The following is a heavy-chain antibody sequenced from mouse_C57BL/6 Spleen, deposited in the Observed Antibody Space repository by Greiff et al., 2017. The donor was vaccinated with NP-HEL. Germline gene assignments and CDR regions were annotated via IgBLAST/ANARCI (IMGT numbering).Heavy chain of an antibody. J-gene: IGHJ4*01. CDR2: IDPADSYT. CDR1: GYTFTSYW. V-gene: IGHV1-50*01. CDR3: AKCGSSKVMDY. D-gene: IGHD2-10*02. Sequence: QVQLKQPGAELVKPGASVKLSCKASGYTFTSYWMQWVKQRPGQGLEWIGEIDPADSYTNYNQKFQGKATLTVDTSSSTAYLQLSSLTSGDSAVYSCAKCGSSKVMDYWGQGTTVTVSS.